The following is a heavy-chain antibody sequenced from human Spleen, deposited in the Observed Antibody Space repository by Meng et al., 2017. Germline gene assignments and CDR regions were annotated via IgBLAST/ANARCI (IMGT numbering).Heavy chain of an antibody. CDR3: ATDFDY. Sequence: VQLLHSGARVKTPESSVKLACKASGGTFSSYSISWVRQAPGQGLEWMGGIIPILETANYAQKFQGRVSITADTSTSTAYMELSSLRSEDTAVYYCATDFDYWGQGTLVTVSS. J-gene: IGHJ4*02. V-gene: IGHV1-69*06. CDR1: GGTFSSYS. CDR2: IIPILETA.